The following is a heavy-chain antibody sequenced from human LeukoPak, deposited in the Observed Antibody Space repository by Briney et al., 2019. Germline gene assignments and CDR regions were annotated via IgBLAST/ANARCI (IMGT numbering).Heavy chain of an antibody. Sequence: ASVKVSCKVSGYSFTSNYIHWVRQAPGQGLEWMGMIYPRDGSTSYAQRFQDRVTVTRDTSTSTVHMELSGLRSEDTAVYYCARADNWGWGGSFDYWGQGTLVTVSS. CDR2: IYPRDGST. D-gene: IGHD7-27*01. CDR3: ARADNWGWGGSFDY. J-gene: IGHJ4*02. CDR1: GYSFTSNY. V-gene: IGHV1-46*01.